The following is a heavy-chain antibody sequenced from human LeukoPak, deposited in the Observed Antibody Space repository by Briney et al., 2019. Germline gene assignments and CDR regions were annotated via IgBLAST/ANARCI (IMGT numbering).Heavy chain of an antibody. V-gene: IGHV1-24*01. CDR1: GYTLTELS. J-gene: IGHJ4*02. Sequence: GASVKVSCKVSGYTLTELSMHWVRQAPGEGLEWMGGFDPEDGETIYAQKFQGRVTMTEDTSTDTAYMELSSLRSEDTAVYYCATGYGSGSYYWLYYFDYWGQGTLVTVSS. D-gene: IGHD3-10*01. CDR3: ATGYGSGSYYWLYYFDY. CDR2: FDPEDGET.